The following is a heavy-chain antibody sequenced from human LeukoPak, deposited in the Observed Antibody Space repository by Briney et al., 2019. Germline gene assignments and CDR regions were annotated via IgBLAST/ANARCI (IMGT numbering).Heavy chain of an antibody. D-gene: IGHD3-16*01. CDR3: ARGADTGSYGSLVYFDY. J-gene: IGHJ4*02. V-gene: IGHV1-18*01. CDR2: ISAYSGNT. Sequence: ASVKVSCKASGYTFTSYGISWVRQAPGQGLEWMGLISAYSGNTNFAQKLQGRVTMTTDTSTSAAYMELRSLRSDDTAVYFCARGADTGSYGSLVYFDYWGQGTLVTVSS. CDR1: GYTFTSYG.